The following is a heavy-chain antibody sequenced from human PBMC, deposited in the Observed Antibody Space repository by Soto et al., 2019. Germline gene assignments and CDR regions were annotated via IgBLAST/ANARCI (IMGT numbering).Heavy chain of an antibody. CDR1: GFTFSNAW. Sequence: EVQLVESGGGLVKSGGSLRLSCAASGFTFSNAWMNWVRQAPGKGLEWVGRIKSKTDGGTTDYAAPVNGRFTISREDSKNTLYLQMNSLKTEDTAVYYCIVRYPYYFDYWGQGTLVTVSS. J-gene: IGHJ4*02. CDR3: IVRYPYYFDY. CDR2: IKSKTDGGTT. V-gene: IGHV3-15*07. D-gene: IGHD2-21*01.